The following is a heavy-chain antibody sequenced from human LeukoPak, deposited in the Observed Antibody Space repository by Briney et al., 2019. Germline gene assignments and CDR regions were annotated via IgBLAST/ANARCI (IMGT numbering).Heavy chain of an antibody. D-gene: IGHD2-15*01. Sequence: ASVKVSCKASGYTFTGYYMHWVRQAPGQGLEWMGWINPNSGGTNYAQKFQGRVTMTRDTSISTAYMELSWLRSDDTAVYYCAMVVAATVAFDIWGQGTMVTVSS. V-gene: IGHV1-2*02. CDR3: AMVVAATVAFDI. CDR2: INPNSGGT. J-gene: IGHJ3*02. CDR1: GYTFTGYY.